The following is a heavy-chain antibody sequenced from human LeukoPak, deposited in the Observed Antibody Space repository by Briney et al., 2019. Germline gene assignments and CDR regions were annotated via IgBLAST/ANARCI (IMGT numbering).Heavy chain of an antibody. J-gene: IGHJ4*02. Sequence: ASVKVSCKASGYTFTSYGFSWVRQVPGEGLEWMGWISGYNGNTKYAQKVRGRVTMTTDTSTNTAYMELRSLRSDDTAVYYCARNYGDYASVDYWGQGTLVTVPS. CDR3: ARNYGDYASVDY. CDR2: ISGYNGNT. CDR1: GYTFTSYG. V-gene: IGHV1-18*01. D-gene: IGHD4-17*01.